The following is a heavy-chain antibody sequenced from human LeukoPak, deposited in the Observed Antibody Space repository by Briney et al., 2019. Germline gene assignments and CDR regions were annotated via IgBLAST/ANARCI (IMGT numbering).Heavy chain of an antibody. V-gene: IGHV1-2*02. D-gene: IGHD1-26*01. CDR2: INPNSGGT. CDR3: ARVGATNYYYYYMDV. CDR1: GYAFTGYY. Sequence: GASVKVSCKASGYAFTGYYMHWVRQAPGQGLEWMGWINPNSGGTNYAQKFQGRVTMTRDTSISTAYMELSRLRSDDTAVYYCARVGATNYYYYYMDVWGKGTTVTISS. J-gene: IGHJ6*03.